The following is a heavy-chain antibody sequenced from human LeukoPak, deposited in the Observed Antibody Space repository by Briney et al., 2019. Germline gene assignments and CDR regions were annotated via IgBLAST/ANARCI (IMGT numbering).Heavy chain of an antibody. D-gene: IGHD4-17*01. CDR2: ISYIGST. CDR3: ARDLVTVTNGFDI. V-gene: IGHV4-59*11. CDR1: ADSFSSHY. J-gene: IGHJ3*02. Sequence: SENLSLTCAVSADSFSSHYWTWIRQPPGKGLEWIGYISYIGSTNYNPSLKSRVTISIDTSKNQFSLKLSSVTAADTAVNYCARDLVTVTNGFDIWGQGTMVTVSS.